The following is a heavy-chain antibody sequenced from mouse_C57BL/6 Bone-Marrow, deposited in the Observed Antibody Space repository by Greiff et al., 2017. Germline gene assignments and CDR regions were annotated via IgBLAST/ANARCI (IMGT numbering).Heavy chain of an antibody. Sequence: EVKLVESGGGLVKPGGSLKLSCAASGFTFSSYAMSWVRQTPEKRLEWVATISDGGSYTYYPANVKGRFTISRDNAKNNLYLQMSHLKSEDTAMYYCARDDDYYFDYWGQGTTLTVSA. CDR1: GFTFSSYA. J-gene: IGHJ2*01. CDR2: ISDGGSYT. CDR3: ARDDDYYFDY. D-gene: IGHD2-4*01. V-gene: IGHV5-4*01.